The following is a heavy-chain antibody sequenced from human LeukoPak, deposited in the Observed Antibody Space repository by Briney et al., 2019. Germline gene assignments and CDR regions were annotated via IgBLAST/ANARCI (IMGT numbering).Heavy chain of an antibody. CDR2: IYYTGST. D-gene: IGHD5-18*01. J-gene: IGHJ3*02. CDR3: ARKTIYSYGAFDI. Sequence: SETLSLTCTVSGGSISSYYWSWIRQPPGKGLEWIGYIYYTGSTNYNPSLKSRVTISVDTSKNHFSLRLSSVTAADTAVYYCARKTIYSYGAFDIWGQGTMVTVSS. CDR1: GGSISSYY. V-gene: IGHV4-59*01.